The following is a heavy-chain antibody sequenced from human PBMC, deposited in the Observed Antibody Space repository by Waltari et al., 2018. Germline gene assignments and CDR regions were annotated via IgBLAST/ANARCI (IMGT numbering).Heavy chain of an antibody. Sequence: QVQLQESGPGLVKPSETLSLTCTVSAYSITSGYYWGWIRQPPGEGLGWIGGGYHSGSTYYNPSLKSRVTISIDTSKNQFSLKLRSVTAADTAVYYCVGATMELFYYYYYMDVWGKGTTVTISS. CDR2: GYHSGST. CDR3: VGATMELFYYYYYMDV. CDR1: AYSITSGYY. V-gene: IGHV4-38-2*02. D-gene: IGHD5-12*01. J-gene: IGHJ6*03.